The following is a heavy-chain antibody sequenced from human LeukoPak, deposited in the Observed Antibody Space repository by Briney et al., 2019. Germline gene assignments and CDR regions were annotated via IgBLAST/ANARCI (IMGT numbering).Heavy chain of an antibody. CDR2: IYYSGIT. CDR1: GGSISSFY. CDR3: ARVTIAAAGIEGWFDP. V-gene: IGHV4-59*01. D-gene: IGHD6-13*01. J-gene: IGHJ5*02. Sequence: PETLSLTCTVSGGSISSFYWSWIRQPPGKGLEWIAYIYYSGITNYNPSLKSRATISVDTSKKQFSLKLSSVTAADTAVYYCARVTIAAAGIEGWFDPWGQGTLVTVSS.